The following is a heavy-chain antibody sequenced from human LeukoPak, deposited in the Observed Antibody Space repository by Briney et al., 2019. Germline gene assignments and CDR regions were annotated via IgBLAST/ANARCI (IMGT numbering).Heavy chain of an antibody. CDR2: IYATGST. D-gene: IGHD5-18*01. CDR1: GDSFSSVSYY. V-gene: IGHV4-61*02. J-gene: IGHJ4*02. Sequence: PAQTLSLTCTVSGDSFSSVSYYWSWIRQPAGKGLEWIGRIYATGSTNYNPSLKSRVTISVDTSKNQFSLKLSSVTAADTAVYYCARDVPYTYGFQYWGQGTLVTVSS. CDR3: ARDVPYTYGFQY.